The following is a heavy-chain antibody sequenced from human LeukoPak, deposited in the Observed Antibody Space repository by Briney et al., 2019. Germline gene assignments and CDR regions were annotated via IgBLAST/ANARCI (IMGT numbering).Heavy chain of an antibody. D-gene: IGHD6-19*01. CDR2: VNSDRRSV. CDR3: TRERNNGWDS. V-gene: IGHV3-74*01. CDR1: GFTVSNYW. Sequence: GGSLRLSCAASGFTVSNYWMHWVRQAPGEGLVWVSRVNSDRRSVAYADSVQGRFTISTDNTKNTVYLQMDSLRAEDTAGNYCTRERNNGWDSWGQGTLVSVSS. J-gene: IGHJ4*02.